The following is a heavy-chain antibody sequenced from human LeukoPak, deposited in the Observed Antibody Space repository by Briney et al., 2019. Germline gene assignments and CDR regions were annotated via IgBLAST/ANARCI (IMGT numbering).Heavy chain of an antibody. CDR3: ARNGYSGYDRLNWFDP. V-gene: IGHV3-11*03. J-gene: IGHJ5*02. CDR1: GXTFSDYY. Sequence: GGSLRLSCAASGXTFSDYYMTWIRQAPGKGLEWVSSISSGSTYTNYADSVKGRFTISRDNAKNSLYLQMNSLRVEDTAVYYCARNGYSGYDRLNWFDPWGQGTLVTVSS. D-gene: IGHD5-12*01. CDR2: ISSGSTYT.